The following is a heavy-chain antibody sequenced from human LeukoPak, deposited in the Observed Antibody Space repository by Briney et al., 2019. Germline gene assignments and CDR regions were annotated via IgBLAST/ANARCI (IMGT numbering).Heavy chain of an antibody. J-gene: IGHJ4*02. CDR2: ISGSGGNT. V-gene: IGHV3-23*01. CDR3: AKDVQSSGWYGVFDY. D-gene: IGHD6-19*01. CDR1: GFTFNSYD. Sequence: GGSLTLSCAASGFTFNSYDMSWVRQAPGKGLEWVSSISGSGGNTYYAHSVKGRFTISRDNSKNTLYLQMNSLRAEDTALYYCAKDVQSSGWYGVFDYWGQGTLVTVSS.